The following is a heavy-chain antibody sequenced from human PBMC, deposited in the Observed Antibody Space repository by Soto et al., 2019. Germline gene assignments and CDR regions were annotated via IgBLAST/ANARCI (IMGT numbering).Heavy chain of an antibody. J-gene: IGHJ4*02. CDR2: ISSSGTSA. CDR3: ARDRGAVTGQYFDY. V-gene: IGHV3-11*05. Sequence: QVQLEESGGGLVKPGGSLRLSCAASGFTFSAVYMSWIRQAPNKGLEYISYISSSGTSANYADSVKGRFTISRDNAKNXXXXXXXSLRAEDTAVYYCARDRGAVTGQYFDYWGQGALVTVSS. CDR1: GFTFSAVY. D-gene: IGHD6-19*01.